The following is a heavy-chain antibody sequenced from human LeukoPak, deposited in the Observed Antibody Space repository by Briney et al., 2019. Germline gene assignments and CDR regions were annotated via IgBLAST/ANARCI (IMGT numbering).Heavy chain of an antibody. Sequence: GGSLRLSCAASGFTFSSYGMHWVRQAPGKGLEWVAVISYDGSNKYYADSVKGRFTISRDNSKNTLYLQMNSLRAEDTAVYYCARGRIAAAVLDWFDPWGQGTLVTVSS. CDR1: GFTFSSYG. V-gene: IGHV3-30*03. J-gene: IGHJ5*02. CDR3: ARGRIAAAVLDWFDP. D-gene: IGHD6-13*01. CDR2: ISYDGSNK.